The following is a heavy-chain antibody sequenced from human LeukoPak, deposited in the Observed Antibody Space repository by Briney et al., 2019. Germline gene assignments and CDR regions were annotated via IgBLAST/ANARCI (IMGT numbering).Heavy chain of an antibody. D-gene: IGHD5-18*01. CDR1: GFTFNTYA. CDR2: IGGSGSIT. J-gene: IGHJ4*02. V-gene: IGHV3-23*01. CDR3: ARDLRGYSYGYDDY. Sequence: PGGSLRLSCVASGFTFNTYAMTWVRQAPGKGLEWVSAIGGSGSITYYTDSVKGRFTISRDNAKNSLYLQMNSLRAEDTAVYYCARDLRGYSYGYDDYWGQGTLVTVSS.